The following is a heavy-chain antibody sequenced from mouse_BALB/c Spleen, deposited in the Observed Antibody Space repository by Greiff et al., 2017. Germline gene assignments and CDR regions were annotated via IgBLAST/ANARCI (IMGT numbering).Heavy chain of an antibody. CDR1: GYTFTSYW. V-gene: IGHV1S132*01. D-gene: IGHD1-2*01. Sequence: VQLQQSGAELVKPGASVKLSCKISGYTFTSYWIQWVKQRPGQGLGWIGEIFPGTGTTYYNEKFKGKATLTIDTSSSTAYMQLSSLTSEDSAVYFCARSGLRLKAMDYWGQGTSVTVSS. CDR3: ARSGLRLKAMDY. CDR2: IFPGTGTT. J-gene: IGHJ4*01.